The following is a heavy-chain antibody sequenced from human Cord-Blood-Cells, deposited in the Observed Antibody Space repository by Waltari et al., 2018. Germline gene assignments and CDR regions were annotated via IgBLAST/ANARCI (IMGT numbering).Heavy chain of an antibody. Sequence: EVQLVESGGGLVQPGGSLRLSCAASGFTFSSNWMHWVRQAPGKGLVWVSRINSDGSSTSYADSVKGRFTISRDNAKNTLYLQMNSLRAEDTAVYYCARDITMVRGDDAFDIWGQGTMVTVSS. CDR2: INSDGSST. J-gene: IGHJ3*02. V-gene: IGHV3-74*01. CDR1: GFTFSSNW. D-gene: IGHD3-10*01. CDR3: ARDITMVRGDDAFDI.